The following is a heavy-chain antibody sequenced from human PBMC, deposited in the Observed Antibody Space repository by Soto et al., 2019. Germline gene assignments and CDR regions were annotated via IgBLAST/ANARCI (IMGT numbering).Heavy chain of an antibody. CDR3: AREEVAYYVSGIYNCSAP. D-gene: IGHD3-10*01. CDR1: GDSISSSYW. V-gene: IGHV4-4*02. Sequence: PSETLSLTCGVSGDSISSSYWWSWVRQPPGEGLEWIGEIYHSGSTNYNPSLKSRVSISVDKSKNQFSLRLSSVTAADTAVYYCAREEVAYYVSGIYNCSAPWGKGTLVTVSS. J-gene: IGHJ5*02. CDR2: IYHSGST.